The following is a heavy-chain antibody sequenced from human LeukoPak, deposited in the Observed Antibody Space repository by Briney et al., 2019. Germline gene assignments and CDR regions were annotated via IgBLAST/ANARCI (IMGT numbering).Heavy chain of an antibody. J-gene: IGHJ4*02. CDR3: AKDLHIVVVVAATLDY. CDR2: ISGSGGST. CDR1: GFTFSSYA. V-gene: IGHV3-23*01. D-gene: IGHD2-15*01. Sequence: GGSLRLSCAASGFTFSSYAMSWVRQAPGKGLEWVSAISGSGGSTYYADSVKGRFTISRDNFKNTLYLQMNSLRAEDTAVYYCAKDLHIVVVVAATLDYWGQGTLVTVSS.